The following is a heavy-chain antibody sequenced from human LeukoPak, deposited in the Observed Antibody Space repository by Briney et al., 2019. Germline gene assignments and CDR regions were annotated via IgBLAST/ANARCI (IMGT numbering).Heavy chain of an antibody. CDR3: ARDPRTVRI. Sequence: GGSLRLSCAASGFTLSDTYMTWVRQAPGKGLEWLSYIRGNGGDIQYADSVKGRFTISRDNAKNLLYLQMDSLRVEDTAIYYCARDPRTVRIWGQGTLVTVSS. D-gene: IGHD1-1*01. V-gene: IGHV3-11*04. J-gene: IGHJ4*02. CDR1: GFTLSDTY. CDR2: IRGNGGDI.